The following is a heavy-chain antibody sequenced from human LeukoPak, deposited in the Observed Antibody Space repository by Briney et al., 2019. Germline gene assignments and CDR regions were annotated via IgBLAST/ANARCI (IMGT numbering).Heavy chain of an antibody. D-gene: IGHD2-8*01. Sequence: ASVKVSCKVSGYTLTELSMHWVRQAPGEGLEWMGGSDPEYGEKIYAQKFQGRLTMTEDASTDTAYMELSSLRSEDTAIYFCATVHWQAEVVHYDLDVWGQGTTVTVSS. V-gene: IGHV1-24*01. CDR3: ATVHWQAEVVHYDLDV. J-gene: IGHJ6*02. CDR2: SDPEYGEK. CDR1: GYTLTELS.